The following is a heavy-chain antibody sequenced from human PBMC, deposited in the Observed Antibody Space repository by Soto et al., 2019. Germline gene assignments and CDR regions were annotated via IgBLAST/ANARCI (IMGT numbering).Heavy chain of an antibody. J-gene: IGHJ4*02. V-gene: IGHV4-31*03. CDR3: ARGYLGFGDEGAFDY. CDR2: IYYSGST. CDR1: GGSISSGGYY. Sequence: QVQLQESGPGLVKPSQTLSLTCTVSGGSISSGGYYWSWIRQHPGKGLEWIGYIYYSGSTYYNPSLKSRVTISVDTSKNQFSLKLSSVTAADTAVYYCARGYLGFGDEGAFDYWGQGTLVTVSS. D-gene: IGHD3-16*01.